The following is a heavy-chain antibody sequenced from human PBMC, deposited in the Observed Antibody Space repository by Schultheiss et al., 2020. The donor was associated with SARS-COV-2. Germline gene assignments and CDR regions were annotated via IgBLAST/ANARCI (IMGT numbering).Heavy chain of an antibody. CDR1: GFTFNNYD. Sequence: GGSLRLSCAASGFTFNNYDMHWVRQTTGEGLEWVSAIGTAGDPYYPGSVKGRFTISRDNSKNTLYLQMNSLRAEDTAVYYCVKSPLLWRLAGDYWGQGTLVTVSS. CDR3: VKSPLLWRLAGDY. V-gene: IGHV3-13*05. J-gene: IGHJ4*02. D-gene: IGHD3-10*01. CDR2: IGTAGDP.